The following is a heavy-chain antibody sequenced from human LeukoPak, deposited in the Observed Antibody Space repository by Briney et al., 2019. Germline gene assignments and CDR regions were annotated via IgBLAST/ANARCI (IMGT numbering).Heavy chain of an antibody. CDR3: ARRGSSWYWYFDY. J-gene: IGHJ4*02. CDR1: GGSISNSYY. Sequence: PSETLSLTCTVSGGSISNSYYWGWIRPPPGKGLEWIGSIYYSGSTYYNPSLKSRVTISVDTSKNQFSLKLSSVTAADTAVYYCARRGSSWYWYFDYWGQGLLVTVSS. CDR2: IYYSGST. D-gene: IGHD6-13*01. V-gene: IGHV4-39*01.